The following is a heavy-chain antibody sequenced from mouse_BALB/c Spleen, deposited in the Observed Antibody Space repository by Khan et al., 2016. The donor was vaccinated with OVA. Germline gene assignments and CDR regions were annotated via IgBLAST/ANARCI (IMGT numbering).Heavy chain of an antibody. CDR2: INTYTGEP. CDR1: GYTFTNYG. D-gene: IGHD2-14*01. J-gene: IGHJ4*01. CDR3: ARVGYSETMDY. Sequence: QIQLVQSGPELKKPGETVKISCKASGYTFTNYGMNWVKQAPGKGLKWMGFINTYTGEPTYADDFKGRFAFSLETSASTAYLQINNLKNEDTSTYFCARVGYSETMDYWGQGTSVTGSS. V-gene: IGHV9-3-1*01.